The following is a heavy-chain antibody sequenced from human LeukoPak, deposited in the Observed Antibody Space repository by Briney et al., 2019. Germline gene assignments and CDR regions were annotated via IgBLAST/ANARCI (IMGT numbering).Heavy chain of an antibody. V-gene: IGHV3-23*01. Sequence: AGGSLRLSCAASGFTFSSYAMSWVRQAPGKGLEWVSAISGSGGSTYYADSVKGRFTISRDNSKNTLYLQMNSLRAEDTAVYYCAQGKRSSTSSGGFDIWGQGTMVTVSS. D-gene: IGHD2-2*01. CDR3: AQGKRSSTSSGGFDI. CDR2: ISGSGGST. J-gene: IGHJ3*02. CDR1: GFTFSSYA.